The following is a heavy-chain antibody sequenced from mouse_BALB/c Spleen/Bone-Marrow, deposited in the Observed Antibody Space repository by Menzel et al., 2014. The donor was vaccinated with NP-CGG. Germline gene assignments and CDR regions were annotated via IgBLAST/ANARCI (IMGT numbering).Heavy chain of an antibody. CDR1: GYTFTSYY. D-gene: IGHD2-1*01. J-gene: IGHJ4*01. CDR3: AREGNPYAMDY. Sequence: VQLQQSGPELVKPGASVRLSCKASGYTFTSYYIHWVKQRPGQGLEWIGWIYPGNVNTKYNEKFKGKATLTADKSSSTDYMQLSSLTSEDSAVYFCAREGNPYAMDYWGQGTSVTVSS. CDR2: IYPGNVNT. V-gene: IGHV1S56*01.